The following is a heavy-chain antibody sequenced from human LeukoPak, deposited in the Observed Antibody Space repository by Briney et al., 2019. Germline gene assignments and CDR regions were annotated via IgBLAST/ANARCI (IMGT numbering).Heavy chain of an antibody. D-gene: IGHD1-26*01. V-gene: IGHV3-15*01. CDR3: TTILWVGPTASDY. CDR1: GFTFSNTW. Sequence: GGSLRLSCAASGFTFSNTWMNWVRQAPGKGLEWVGRIKSKIDGGTTDYAAPVKGRFSISRDDSKKTPYLQMNSLKTEDTAVYYCTTILWVGPTASDYWGQGTLVTVSS. J-gene: IGHJ4*02. CDR2: IKSKIDGGTT.